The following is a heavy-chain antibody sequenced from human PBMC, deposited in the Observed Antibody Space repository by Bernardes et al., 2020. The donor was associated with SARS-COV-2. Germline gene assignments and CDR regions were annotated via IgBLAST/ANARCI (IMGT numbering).Heavy chain of an antibody. CDR3: ARAGGVGYYFDY. Sequence: SETLSLTCTVSGGSISTYYWSCIRQPPGKGLEWIGYIYDSGSTNYNPTLKSRVTISVDTYKNQFSLKLSSVTAADTAVYYCARAGGVGYYFDYWGQGTLVTVSS. J-gene: IGHJ4*02. CDR2: IYDSGST. D-gene: IGHD1-26*01. V-gene: IGHV4-59*01. CDR1: GGSISTYY.